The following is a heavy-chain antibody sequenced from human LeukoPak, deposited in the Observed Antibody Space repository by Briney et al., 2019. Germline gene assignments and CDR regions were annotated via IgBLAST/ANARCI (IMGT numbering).Heavy chain of an antibody. D-gene: IGHD6-13*01. Sequence: PGRSLRLSCAASGFTFSSHGMHWVRQAPGKGLEWVAVIWYDGSNKYYADSVKGRFIISRDNSKNTLYLQMNSLRAEDTAVYYCAREGLAAAGRDYHGMDVWGQGTTVTVSS. J-gene: IGHJ6*02. CDR3: AREGLAAAGRDYHGMDV. CDR2: IWYDGSNK. V-gene: IGHV3-33*01. CDR1: GFTFSSHG.